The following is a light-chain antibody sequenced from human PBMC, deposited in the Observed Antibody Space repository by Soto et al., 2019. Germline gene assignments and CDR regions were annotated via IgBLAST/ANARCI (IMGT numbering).Light chain of an antibody. CDR3: RSYATSRTAYV. CDR1: SSHVGSYKF. CDR2: EGS. J-gene: IGLJ1*01. V-gene: IGLV2-23*01. Sequence: QSVLTQPASVSGSPGQSITISCTGTSSHVGSYKFVSWYQQHPGKAPKLMIYEGSKRPSGVSNRISGSKSANTASLKISVLHTAEDADYPYRSYATSRTAYVFGTGTKVTVL.